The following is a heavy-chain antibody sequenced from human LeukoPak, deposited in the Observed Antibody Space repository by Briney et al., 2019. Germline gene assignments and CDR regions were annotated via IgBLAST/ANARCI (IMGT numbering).Heavy chain of an antibody. CDR1: GFTFSSYS. CDR3: AKDTPDRVRAAPDDYYFDY. D-gene: IGHD3-16*01. Sequence: GGSLRLSCAASGFTFSSYSMSWVRQASGKGLEWVSAISGSGVSPYYADSVKGRFTISRDNSKNTLYLQMNSLRAEDTAVYYCAKDTPDRVRAAPDDYYFDYWGQGTLVTVSS. V-gene: IGHV3-23*01. J-gene: IGHJ4*02. CDR2: ISGSGVSP.